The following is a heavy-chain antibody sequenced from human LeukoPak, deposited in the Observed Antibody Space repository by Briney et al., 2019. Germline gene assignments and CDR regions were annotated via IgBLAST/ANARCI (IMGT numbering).Heavy chain of an antibody. CDR2: ISSSSSYI. CDR1: GFTFSSYS. J-gene: IGHJ4*02. D-gene: IGHD1-26*01. V-gene: IGHV3-21*01. CDR3: ARGLGSLPSHDY. Sequence: PGGSLRLSCAASGFTFSSYSMNWVRQAPGKGLEWVSSISSSSSYIYYADSVKGRFTISRDNAKNSLYLQMNSLRAEDTAVYYCARGLGSLPSHDYWGQGTLVTVSS.